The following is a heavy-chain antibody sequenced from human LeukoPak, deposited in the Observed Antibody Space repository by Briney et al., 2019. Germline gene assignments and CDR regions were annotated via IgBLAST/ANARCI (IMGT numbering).Heavy chain of an antibody. J-gene: IGHJ6*03. CDR1: GFIFNSHS. D-gene: IGHD6-19*01. CDR3: ARSSGWYHRGPDYYYYYMDV. CDR2: ISSSSSHI. V-gene: IGHV3-21*01. Sequence: PGGSLRLSCAVSGFIFNSHSMNWVRQAPGKWLEWVSSISSSSSHIYYADTVKGRFTISRDNAKNSLYLQMNSLRAEDTAAYYCARSSGWYHRGPDYYYYYMDVWGKGTTVTVS.